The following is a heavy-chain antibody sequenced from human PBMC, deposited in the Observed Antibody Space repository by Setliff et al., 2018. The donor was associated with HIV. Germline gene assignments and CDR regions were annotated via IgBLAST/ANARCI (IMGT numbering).Heavy chain of an antibody. CDR3: ARASSIPYYNYLSGSHDYYYYIDV. J-gene: IGHJ6*03. CDR2: FNTYNGNT. CDR1: GYTFNSYG. V-gene: IGHV1-18*01. D-gene: IGHD3-3*01. Sequence: GASVKVSCKTSGYTFNSYGISWVRQAPGQGLEWMGWFNTYNGNTNYAQKLQGRVTLTTDTSTSTAYMEVRSLRSDDTAVYYCARASSIPYYNYLSGSHDYYYYIDVWGEGTTVTSP.